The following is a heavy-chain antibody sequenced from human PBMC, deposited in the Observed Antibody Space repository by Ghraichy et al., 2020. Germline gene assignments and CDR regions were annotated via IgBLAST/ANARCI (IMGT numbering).Heavy chain of an antibody. CDR3: CAQGRRIFGVVSWFDP. CDR1: GFAFKNAW. J-gene: IGHJ5*02. CDR2: IKSKADSGTT. V-gene: IGHV3-15*01. Sequence: GGSLRLSCVASGFAFKNAWMNWVRQAPGKGLEWVGRIKSKADSGTTEYAAPVNGRFTISRDDSNDTLYLEMSSLKSEDTALYYCCAQGRRIFGVVSWFDPWGQGTVVTGS. D-gene: IGHD3-3*01.